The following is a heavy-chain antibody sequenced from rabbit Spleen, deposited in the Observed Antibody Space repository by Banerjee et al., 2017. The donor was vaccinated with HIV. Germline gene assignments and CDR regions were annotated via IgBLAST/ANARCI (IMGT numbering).Heavy chain of an antibody. V-gene: IGHV1S47*01. J-gene: IGHJ6*01. CDR3: VRDQAGGSYFAL. CDR2: IDPIFGST. CDR1: GFDFSSYG. D-gene: IGHD8-1*01. Sequence: QEQLVESGGGLVQPGGSLKLSCKASGFDFSSYGVSWVRQAPGKGLEWIGYIDPIFGSTYYANWVNGRFTISSHNAQNTVSLQLSSLTAADTATYFCVRDQAGGSYFALWGPGTLVTVS.